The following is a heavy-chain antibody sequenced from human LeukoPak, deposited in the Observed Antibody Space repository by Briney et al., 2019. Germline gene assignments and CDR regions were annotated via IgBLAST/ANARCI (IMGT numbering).Heavy chain of an antibody. CDR3: ARDITIFGVVIGNWFDP. D-gene: IGHD3-3*01. CDR2: INPSGGST. V-gene: IGHV1-46*01. CDR1: GYTFTSYY. J-gene: IGHJ5*02. Sequence: GASVKVSCKSSGYTFTSYYMHSVRQAPGQGREWMGLINPSGGSTSYAQKFQGRVTMTRDTSTSTVYMELSSLRSEDTAVYYCARDITIFGVVIGNWFDPWGQGTLVTVSS.